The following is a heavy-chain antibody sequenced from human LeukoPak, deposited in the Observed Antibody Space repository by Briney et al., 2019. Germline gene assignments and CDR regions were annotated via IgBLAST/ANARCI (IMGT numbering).Heavy chain of an antibody. V-gene: IGHV1-2*02. J-gene: IGHJ3*02. CDR1: GYTFTGYY. CDR3: ARGGLRSSSSGGGAFDI. Sequence: ASVKVSCKASGYTFTGYYMHWVRQAPGQGLEWMGWINPNSGGTNYAQKFQGRVTMTRDTSISTAYMELSRLRSDDTAVYYCARGGLRSSSSGGGAFDIWGQGTMVTVSS. CDR2: INPNSGGT. D-gene: IGHD6-6*01.